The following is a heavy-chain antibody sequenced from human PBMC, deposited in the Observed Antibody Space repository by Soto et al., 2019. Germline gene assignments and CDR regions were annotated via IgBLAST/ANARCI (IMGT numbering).Heavy chain of an antibody. Sequence: PSETLSLTCTVSGASMSSHYWTWLRQSPGKGLEWIGYISYSGSTYYNPSHKSRVTISADTSRNQLSLKLSAVISADTAVYYCARADPDASVGYWGQGTLVTVSS. D-gene: IGHD3-16*01. J-gene: IGHJ4*02. CDR3: ARADPDASVGY. V-gene: IGHV4-59*11. CDR2: ISYSGST. CDR1: GASMSSHY.